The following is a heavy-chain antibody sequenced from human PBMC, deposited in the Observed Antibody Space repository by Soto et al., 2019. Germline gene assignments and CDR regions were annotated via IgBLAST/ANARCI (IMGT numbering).Heavy chain of an antibody. J-gene: IGHJ5*02. CDR3: ARRTTKAVTILLSYNWFDP. CDR2: IYSGGST. V-gene: IGHV3-66*01. D-gene: IGHD4-17*01. CDR1: GVTVSSNY. Sequence: GGSLRLSCAASGVTVSSNYMSWVRQAPGKGLEWVSVIYSGGSTYYADSVKGRFTISRDNSKNTLYLQMNSLRAEDTAVYYCARRTTKAVTILLSYNWFDPWGQGTLVTVSS.